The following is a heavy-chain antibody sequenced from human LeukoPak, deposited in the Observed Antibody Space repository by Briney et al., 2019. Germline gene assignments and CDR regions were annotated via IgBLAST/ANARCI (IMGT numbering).Heavy chain of an antibody. D-gene: IGHD5-12*01. V-gene: IGHV3-74*01. CDR3: ARDQGYSLDS. J-gene: IGHJ4*02. CDR1: GFTFSSNW. CDR2: IDGDGSRT. Sequence: GGSLRLSCAASGFTFSSNWMHWVRHAPGKGLVWVAHIDGDGSRTTYADSVKGRFTISRDNAENTLYLQVHSLRPEDTVLYYCARDQGYSLDSWGQGTLVTVSS.